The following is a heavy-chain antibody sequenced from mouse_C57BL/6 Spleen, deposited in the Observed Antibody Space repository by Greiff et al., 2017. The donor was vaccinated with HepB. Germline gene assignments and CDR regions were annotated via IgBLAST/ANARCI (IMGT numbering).Heavy chain of an antibody. CDR1: GYTFTSYW. J-gene: IGHJ4*01. Sequence: QVQLKESGAELAKPGASVKLSCKASGYTFTSYWMHWVKQRPGQGLEWIGYINPSSGYTKYNQKFKDKATLTADKSSSTAYMQLSSLTYEDSAVYYCATPRQLRLRYAMDYWGQGTSVTVSS. V-gene: IGHV1-7*01. CDR3: ATPRQLRLRYAMDY. D-gene: IGHD3-2*02. CDR2: INPSSGYT.